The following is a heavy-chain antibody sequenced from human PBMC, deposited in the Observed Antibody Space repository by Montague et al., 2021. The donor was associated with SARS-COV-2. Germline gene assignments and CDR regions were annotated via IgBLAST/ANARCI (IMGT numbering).Heavy chain of an antibody. CDR2: ISHSGTT. J-gene: IGHJ4*02. CDR1: GGSISPYY. CDR3: ARGWERTMYYFDY. D-gene: IGHD1-26*01. V-gene: IGHV4-59*01. Sequence: SETLSLTCSVAGGSISPYYWSWSRQPPGKRLEWLGYISHSGTTDYNPSLKGRVTLSLDTSKMQFSLKLSSVAAADAAVYFCARGWERTMYYFDYWGQGSLVSVSS.